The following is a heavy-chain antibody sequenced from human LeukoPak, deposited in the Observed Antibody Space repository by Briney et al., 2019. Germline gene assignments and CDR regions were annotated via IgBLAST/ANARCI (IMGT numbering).Heavy chain of an antibody. Sequence: SETLSLTCTVSGGSISSYYWSWIRQPAGKGLEWIGRIYTSGSTNYNPSLKSRVTMSVDTSKNQFSLKLSSVTAADTAVDYCARDMAAADPYYYYYMDVWGKGTTVTISS. D-gene: IGHD6-13*01. J-gene: IGHJ6*03. V-gene: IGHV4-4*07. CDR1: GGSISSYY. CDR3: ARDMAAADPYYYYYMDV. CDR2: IYTSGST.